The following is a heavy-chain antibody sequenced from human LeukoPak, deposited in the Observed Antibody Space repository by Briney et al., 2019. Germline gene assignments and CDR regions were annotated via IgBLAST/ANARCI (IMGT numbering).Heavy chain of an antibody. CDR3: TTNSLAYYSDSSDYFLQFYFDY. CDR1: GFTFRNAW. Sequence: PGGSLRLSCAASGFTFRNAWMSWVRQAPGKGLEWVGRIKSKTDGGTADYAAPVKGRFTFSRDDSKDTLYLQMNSLKTEDTAVYYCTTNSLAYYSDSSDYFLQFYFDYWGQGTLVTVSS. V-gene: IGHV3-15*01. D-gene: IGHD3-22*01. J-gene: IGHJ4*02. CDR2: IKSKTDGGTA.